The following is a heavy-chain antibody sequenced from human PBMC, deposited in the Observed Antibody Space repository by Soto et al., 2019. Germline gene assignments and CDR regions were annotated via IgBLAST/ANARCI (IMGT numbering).Heavy chain of an antibody. Sequence: EVQLVQSGAEVKKPGESLRISCKGSGYSFTSYWISWVRQMPGKGLEWMGRIDPSDSYTNYSPSFQGHVTISADKSISTAYLQWSSLKASDTAMYYCARLGVGARHGSGSPNWFDPWGQGTLVTVSS. D-gene: IGHD3-10*01. CDR1: GYSFTSYW. V-gene: IGHV5-10-1*01. CDR2: IDPSDSYT. CDR3: ARLGVGARHGSGSPNWFDP. J-gene: IGHJ5*02.